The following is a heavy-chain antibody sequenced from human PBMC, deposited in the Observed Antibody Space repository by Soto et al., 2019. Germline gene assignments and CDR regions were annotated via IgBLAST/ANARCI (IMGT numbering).Heavy chain of an antibody. D-gene: IGHD1-26*01. Sequence: GGSLRLSCSASGFTFSSYAMHWVRQAPGKGLEYVSGISSNGGSTYYADSVKGRFTISRDNSKNTLYLQMSSLRAEDTAVYYCVKGYRGVWYWGQGTLVTVSS. CDR1: GFTFSSYA. CDR2: ISSNGGST. V-gene: IGHV3-64D*08. CDR3: VKGYRGVWY. J-gene: IGHJ4*02.